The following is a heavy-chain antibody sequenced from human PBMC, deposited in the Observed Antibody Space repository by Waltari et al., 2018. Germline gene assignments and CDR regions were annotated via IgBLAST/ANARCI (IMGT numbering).Heavy chain of an antibody. Sequence: EVQLVESGGGLVQPGGSLRLSCAASGFTFSSHWMSWVRQAPGKGLEWVANIKQDGSEKYYVYSVEGRFTISRDNAKTALSLQMNSLRADDTAVYYCARGTYTVTTKGYFDYWGQGTLVTVSS. V-gene: IGHV3-7*01. J-gene: IGHJ4*02. CDR1: GFTFSSHW. CDR2: IKQDGSEK. D-gene: IGHD4-17*01. CDR3: ARGTYTVTTKGYFDY.